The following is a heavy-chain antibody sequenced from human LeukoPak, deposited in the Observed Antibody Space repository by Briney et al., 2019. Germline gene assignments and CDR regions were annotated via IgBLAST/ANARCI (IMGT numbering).Heavy chain of an antibody. Sequence: PGGSLRLSCAAFGFTFDDYGMSWVRQAPGKGLEWVSGINWNGGSTGYADSVKGRFTISRDNAKNSLYLQMNSLRAEDTALYYCARDLTIFGVVNSRYFDYWGQGTLVTVSS. J-gene: IGHJ4*02. CDR3: ARDLTIFGVVNSRYFDY. CDR2: INWNGGST. CDR1: GFTFDDYG. D-gene: IGHD3-3*01. V-gene: IGHV3-20*04.